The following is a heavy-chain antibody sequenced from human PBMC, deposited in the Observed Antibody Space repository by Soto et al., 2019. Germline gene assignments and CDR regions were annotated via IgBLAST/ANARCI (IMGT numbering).Heavy chain of an antibody. CDR2: INPNSGNI. CDR3: ARGRASGSYYLLDY. Sequence: ASVKVSCKASGNTFTSYDSNWVRQATGHGLEWMGWINPNSGNIGYAQKFQGRVTMTRDTAIRTAYMEVSRLRSDDTAVYYCARGRASGSYYLLDYWGQGTLVTTSS. CDR1: GNTFTSYD. D-gene: IGHD3-10*01. J-gene: IGHJ4*01. V-gene: IGHV1-8*01.